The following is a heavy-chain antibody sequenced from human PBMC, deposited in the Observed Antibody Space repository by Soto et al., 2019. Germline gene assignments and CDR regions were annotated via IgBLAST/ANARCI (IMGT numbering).Heavy chain of an antibody. D-gene: IGHD3-10*02. CDR1: GGSISNAY. CDR3: ARLFGAQPQWYFDY. CDR2: IFYSGST. J-gene: IGHJ4*02. Sequence: SETLSLTCTVSGGSISNAYWNWIRQPPGKGLEWIGYIFYSGSTNYNPSLKSRVTISVDTSKNQFSLKLSSVTAADTAVYYCARLFGAQPQWYFDYWGQGTLVTVSS. V-gene: IGHV4-59*08.